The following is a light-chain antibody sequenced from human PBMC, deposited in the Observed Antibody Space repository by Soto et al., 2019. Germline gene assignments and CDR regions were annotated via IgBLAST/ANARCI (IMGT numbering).Light chain of an antibody. CDR1: SSDVGGYNF. CDR3: CSYAGSYTEV. CDR2: DVS. Sequence: QSVLAQPCSVSGSPGQSVTMSCTGTSSDVGGYNFVSWYQQHPSKAPKLMIYDVSERPSGVPDRFFGSKSGNTASLTISGLQAEDEADYYCCSYAGSYTEVFGTGTKVTVL. J-gene: IGLJ1*01. V-gene: IGLV2-11*01.